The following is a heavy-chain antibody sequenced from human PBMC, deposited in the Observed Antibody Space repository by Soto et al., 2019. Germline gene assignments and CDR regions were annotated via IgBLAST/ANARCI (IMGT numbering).Heavy chain of an antibody. J-gene: IGHJ6*02. CDR3: AREDGYNYQPRSYYYYGMDV. V-gene: IGHV3-33*01. CDR1: GFTFSSYG. Sequence: QVQLVESGGGVVQPGRSLRLSCAASGFTFSSYGMHWVRQAPGKGLEWVAVIWYDGSNKYYADSVKGRFTISRDNSKNTLYLQMNSLRAEDTAVYYCAREDGYNYQPRSYYYYGMDVWGQGTTVTVSS. D-gene: IGHD5-12*01. CDR2: IWYDGSNK.